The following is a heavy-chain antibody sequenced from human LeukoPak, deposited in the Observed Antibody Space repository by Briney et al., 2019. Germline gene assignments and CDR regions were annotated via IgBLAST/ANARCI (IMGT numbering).Heavy chain of an antibody. V-gene: IGHV5-51*01. CDR2: IYPGDFDT. Sequence: GESLKISCKGSGYSFTSFWIGWAGPMPGKGLEWMGIIYPGDFDTRYSPSFQGQVTISSDKSISTAYLQWSSLQASDTAMYYCARPSSPKTYYYDSSGYYYGYWGQGTLVTVSS. CDR1: GYSFTSFW. J-gene: IGHJ4*02. CDR3: ARPSSPKTYYYDSSGYYYGY. D-gene: IGHD3-22*01.